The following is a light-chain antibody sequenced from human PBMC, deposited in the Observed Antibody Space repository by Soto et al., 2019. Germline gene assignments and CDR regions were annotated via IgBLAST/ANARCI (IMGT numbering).Light chain of an antibody. V-gene: IGLV2-14*01. CDR3: SSYTIRSTYV. CDR2: EVS. Sequence: QSVLTQPASVSGSPGRSITISCTGTSSDVGGYNYVSWYQHHPGKAPKLMIFEVSDRPSGVSNRFSGSKSGNTASLTISGLQAEDEADYYCSSYTIRSTYVFGTGTKVTVL. CDR1: SSDVGGYNY. J-gene: IGLJ1*01.